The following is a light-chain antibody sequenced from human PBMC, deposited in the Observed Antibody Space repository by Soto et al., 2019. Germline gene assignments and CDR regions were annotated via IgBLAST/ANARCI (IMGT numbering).Light chain of an antibody. V-gene: IGKV3-15*01. CDR1: QGVGST. J-gene: IGKJ4*01. CDR2: DAY. CDR3: QQYNHWPPWLT. Sequence: ELVLTQSPATLSVSPGESATLSCRASQGVGSTLAWYQQKPGRAPRLLIYDAYIRATGIPARFSGAGSGTEFTLTISRLQSDDFAVYYCQQYNHWPPWLTFGGGTKVEVK.